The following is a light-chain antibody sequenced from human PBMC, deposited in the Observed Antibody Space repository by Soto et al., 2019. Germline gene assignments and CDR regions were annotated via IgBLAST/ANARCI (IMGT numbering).Light chain of an antibody. Sequence: DIQMTQSPSSLSASVGDRVTITCRASQHISDYINWYQQKPGKSHKLLIYAQSNLQSGVPSRFTGSRSGTAFTLTITSLQVEDFATYYCQQSYSAPHTFGQGTKVEIK. CDR2: AQS. V-gene: IGKV1-39*01. J-gene: IGKJ1*01. CDR3: QQSYSAPHT. CDR1: QHISDY.